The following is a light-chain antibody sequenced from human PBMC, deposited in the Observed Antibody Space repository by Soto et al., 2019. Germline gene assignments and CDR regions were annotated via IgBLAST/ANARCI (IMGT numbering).Light chain of an antibody. V-gene: IGKV1-39*01. Sequence: DIQMTQSPSSLSASVGDRVTITCRASQSISSYLNWYQQKPGKAPKLLIYAASSLQSGVPSRFSGSGSGTNFTLTISSLQPEDFAPYYCQQSYITPWTCGQGTKVEIK. CDR2: AAS. CDR3: QQSYITPWT. CDR1: QSISSY. J-gene: IGKJ1*01.